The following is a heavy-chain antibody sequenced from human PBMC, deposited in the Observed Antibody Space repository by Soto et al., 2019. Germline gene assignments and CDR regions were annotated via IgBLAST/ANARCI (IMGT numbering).Heavy chain of an antibody. V-gene: IGHV3-33*01. Sequence: PGGSLRLSCAASGFTFSSYGMHWVRQAPGKGLEWVAVIWYDGSNKYYADSVKGRFTISRDNSKNTLYLQMNSLRAEDTAVYYCASEPGRYFEGDAFDISGQGTMVTVPS. CDR3: ASEPGRYFEGDAFDI. J-gene: IGHJ3*02. D-gene: IGHD3-9*01. CDR2: IWYDGSNK. CDR1: GFTFSSYG.